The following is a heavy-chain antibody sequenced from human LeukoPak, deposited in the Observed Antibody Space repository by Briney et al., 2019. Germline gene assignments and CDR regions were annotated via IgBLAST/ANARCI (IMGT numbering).Heavy chain of an antibody. CDR3: VRAKGGPGSTWAFDI. D-gene: IGHD6-13*01. CDR2: LNSDGSSS. V-gene: IGHV3-74*01. Sequence: GGSLRLSCAASGFTFNNYWMHWVRQAPGKGLVWVSRLNSDGSSSAFADSMKGRFTISRDNAKNTLYLQMNSLRAEDTAVCFCVRAKGGPGSTWAFDIWGQGTMVTVSS. J-gene: IGHJ3*02. CDR1: GFTFNNYW.